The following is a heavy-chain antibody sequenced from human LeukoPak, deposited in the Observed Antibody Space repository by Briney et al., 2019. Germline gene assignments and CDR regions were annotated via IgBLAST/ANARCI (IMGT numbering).Heavy chain of an antibody. CDR1: GGSISSSSYY. CDR3: AGVKISPGDTPLEP. CDR2: IYYSGST. V-gene: IGHV4-39*01. J-gene: IGHJ5*02. D-gene: IGHD3-10*01. Sequence: SETLSLTCSVSGGSISSSSYYWGWIRQPPGKGLEWIGNIYYSGSTYYNPSLKSRVAISEDTSKNQFSLKLSSVTAADTAVYYCAGVKISPGDTPLEPWGQGTLVTVSS.